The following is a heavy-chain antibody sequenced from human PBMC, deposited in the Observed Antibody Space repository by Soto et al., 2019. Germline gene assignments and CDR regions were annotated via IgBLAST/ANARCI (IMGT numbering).Heavy chain of an antibody. D-gene: IGHD1-7*01. Sequence: ASVKVSCKASGGTFTSCAISWVRQAPGQGLEWVGGIVPKFATTNYAQKLQGRVTITADEATGTAYMELSSLRSEDTAVYYCARGGPGRRELLSAYGMDVWGQGTTVTVSS. V-gene: IGHV1-69*13. J-gene: IGHJ6*02. CDR3: ARGGPGRRELLSAYGMDV. CDR1: GGTFTSCA. CDR2: IVPKFATT.